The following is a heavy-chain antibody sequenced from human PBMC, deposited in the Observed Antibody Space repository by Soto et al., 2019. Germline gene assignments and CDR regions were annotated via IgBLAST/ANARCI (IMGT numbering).Heavy chain of an antibody. CDR1: GFTFSSYG. D-gene: IGHD6-13*01. Sequence: GGSLRLSCAASGFTFSSYGMHWVRQAPGKGLEWVAVIWYDGSNKYYADSVKGRFTISRDNSKNTLYLQMNSLRAEDTAVYYCARTRGDSSSWYDAFDIWGQGTMVTVSS. CDR2: IWYDGSNK. V-gene: IGHV3-33*01. CDR3: ARTRGDSSSWYDAFDI. J-gene: IGHJ3*02.